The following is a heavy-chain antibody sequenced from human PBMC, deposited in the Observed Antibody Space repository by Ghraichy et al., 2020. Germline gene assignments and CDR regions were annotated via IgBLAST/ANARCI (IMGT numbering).Heavy chain of an antibody. CDR1: GGSISSSSYY. Sequence: SETLSLTCTVSGGSISSSSYYWGWIRQPPGKGLEWIGSIYYSGSTYYNPSLKSRVTISVDTSKNQFSLKLSSVTAADTAVYYCARRLGVRGVNGMDVWGQGTTVTVSS. D-gene: IGHD3-10*01. CDR3: ARRLGVRGVNGMDV. CDR2: IYYSGST. V-gene: IGHV4-39*01. J-gene: IGHJ6*02.